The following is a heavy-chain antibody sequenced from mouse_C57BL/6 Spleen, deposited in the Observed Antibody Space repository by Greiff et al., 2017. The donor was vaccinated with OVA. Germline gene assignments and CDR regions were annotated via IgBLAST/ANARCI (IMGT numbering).Heavy chain of an antibody. V-gene: IGHV1-19*01. CDR2: INPYNGGT. CDR1: GYTFTDYY. CDR3: ARGDIYDRYFDV. Sequence: EVQLQESGPVLVKPGASVKMSCKASGYTFTDYYLNWVKQSHGKSLEWIGVINPYNGGTSYNPKFKGKATLTVDKSSSTAYMKLNSLTSEDSAVYYCARGDIYDRYFDVWGTGTTVTVSS. D-gene: IGHD2-12*01. J-gene: IGHJ1*03.